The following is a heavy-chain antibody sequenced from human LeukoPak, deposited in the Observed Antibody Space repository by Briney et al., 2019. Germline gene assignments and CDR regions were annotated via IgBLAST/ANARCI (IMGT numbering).Heavy chain of an antibody. CDR1: GFTFSSFS. D-gene: IGHD6-19*01. Sequence: GRSLRLSCAASGFTFSSFSMHWVRQAPGKGLEWVSVISSDGSTKYFADAVKGRFTISRDNSKNTLYLQINSLRVEDTAVYFCARERAVNGWTSAHFDYWGQGTLVTVSS. CDR3: ARERAVNGWTSAHFDY. CDR2: ISSDGSTK. V-gene: IGHV3-30*14. J-gene: IGHJ4*02.